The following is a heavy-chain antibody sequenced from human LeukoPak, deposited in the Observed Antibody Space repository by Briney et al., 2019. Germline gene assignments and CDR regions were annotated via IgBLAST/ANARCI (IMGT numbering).Heavy chain of an antibody. CDR3: ARVYDSSGYKPSGYYGMDV. CDR1: GASISSYY. D-gene: IGHD3-22*01. Sequence: PSETLSLTCTVSGASISSYYGGWVRQPAGKGLEWLGRIYTSGSTNYNPSLKSRVTMSVDTSKNQFSLKLSSVTAADTAVYYCARVYDSSGYKPSGYYGMDVWGQGTTVTVSS. CDR2: IYTSGST. V-gene: IGHV4-4*07. J-gene: IGHJ6*02.